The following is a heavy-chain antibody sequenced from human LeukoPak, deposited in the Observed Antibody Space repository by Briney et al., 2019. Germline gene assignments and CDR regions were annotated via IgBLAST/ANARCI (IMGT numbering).Heavy chain of an antibody. CDR3: SRERAGYYSDY. CDR2: ITGTGATT. D-gene: IGHD2-15*01. Sequence: GGSLRLSCADSGFAFSSYTMQWVRQAPGKGLEFVSLITGTGATTVYADSVKGRFTISRDNSKSTLYLQMGSLRAEDMAVYYCSRERAGYYSDYWGQGTLVTVST. V-gene: IGHV3-64*02. J-gene: IGHJ4*02. CDR1: GFAFSSYT.